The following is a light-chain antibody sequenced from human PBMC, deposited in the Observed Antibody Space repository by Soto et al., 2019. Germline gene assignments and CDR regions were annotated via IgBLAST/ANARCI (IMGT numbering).Light chain of an antibody. Sequence: QSALTQPASVSGSPGQSITISCTGTSSDVGGYNYVSWYQQHPGKAPKLMIYDVSNWPSGVSNRFSGSKSGNTASLTISGLQAEDEADYYCSSYTSSSTPVVFGTGTKLTVL. J-gene: IGLJ1*01. CDR3: SSYTSSSTPVV. V-gene: IGLV2-14*01. CDR2: DVS. CDR1: SSDVGGYNY.